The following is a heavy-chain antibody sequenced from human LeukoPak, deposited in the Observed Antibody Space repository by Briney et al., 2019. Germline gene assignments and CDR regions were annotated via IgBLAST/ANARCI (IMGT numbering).Heavy chain of an antibody. CDR3: AKSATPYSSSWRHYFDY. J-gene: IGHJ4*02. D-gene: IGHD6-13*01. V-gene: IGHV3-23*01. Sequence: GGSLRLSCAASGFTFSSYAMSWVRQAPGKGLEWVSTISGSGDNTFYADSVKGRFTISRDNSKNTLYLQMSSLRAEDTAVYYCAKSATPYSSSWRHYFDYWGQGTLVTVSP. CDR1: GFTFSSYA. CDR2: ISGSGDNT.